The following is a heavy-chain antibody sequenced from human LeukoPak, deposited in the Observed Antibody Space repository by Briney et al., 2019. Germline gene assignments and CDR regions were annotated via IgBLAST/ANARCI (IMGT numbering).Heavy chain of an antibody. J-gene: IGHJ3*02. CDR1: GFTFTSYG. Sequence: GASVKVSCKASGFTFTSYGFSWVRQAPGQGIEWMGWISAYNGDTKYAQKFLGRVTMTMDTSTNTVYMELMSLRYDDTVMYYCARIRNYHLQEAVDIWGQGTMVTVSS. D-gene: IGHD4-11*01. V-gene: IGHV1-18*01. CDR2: ISAYNGDT. CDR3: ARIRNYHLQEAVDI.